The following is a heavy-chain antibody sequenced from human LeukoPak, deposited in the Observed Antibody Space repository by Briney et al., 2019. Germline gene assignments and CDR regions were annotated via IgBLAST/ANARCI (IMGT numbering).Heavy chain of an antibody. Sequence: SETLSLTCTVSGGSISGSTYYWGWVRQPPGKGLEWIGSIYYSGSTYYNPSLKSRVPISVDTSKNQFSLKLSSVTAADTAVYFCTLRNFWGQGSLVTVSS. V-gene: IGHV4-39*01. CDR2: IYYSGST. CDR3: TLRNF. CDR1: GGSISGSTYY. J-gene: IGHJ4*02.